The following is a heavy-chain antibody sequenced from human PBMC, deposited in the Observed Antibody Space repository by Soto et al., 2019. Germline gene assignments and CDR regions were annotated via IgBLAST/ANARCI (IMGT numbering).Heavy chain of an antibody. Sequence: QVQLVQSGAEVKKPGASVKVSCKASRYTFTSYYMHWVRQAPGQGLQWMGIINPSGGSTTYAQKFQGRVTMARDTSTSTLYMELSSLRSEDTAVYYCARDLGGDSAYWGQGTLVTVSS. V-gene: IGHV1-46*01. CDR3: ARDLGGDSAY. J-gene: IGHJ4*02. D-gene: IGHD2-21*02. CDR2: INPSGGST. CDR1: RYTFTSYY.